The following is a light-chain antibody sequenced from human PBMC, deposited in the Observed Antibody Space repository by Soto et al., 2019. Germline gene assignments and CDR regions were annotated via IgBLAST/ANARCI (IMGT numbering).Light chain of an antibody. CDR2: GAS. Sequence: EIVLTQSPATLSLSPGERATLSCRASQSVSSYLAWYQHKPGQAPRLLMYGASRRATGIPDRFSGSGSATDFTLTISRLEPEDFVVYFCQQYGSSPLTFGGGTKVDIK. CDR3: QQYGSSPLT. V-gene: IGKV3-20*01. J-gene: IGKJ4*01. CDR1: QSVSSY.